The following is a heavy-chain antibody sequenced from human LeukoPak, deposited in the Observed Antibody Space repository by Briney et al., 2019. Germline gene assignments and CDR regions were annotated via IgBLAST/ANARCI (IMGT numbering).Heavy chain of an antibody. V-gene: IGHV4-59*12. J-gene: IGHJ4*02. CDR3: ARDRRDGYNSFYYFDY. Sequence: SETLSLTCTVSGGSISSYYWSWIRQPPGKGLEWIGSIYYTGSPNYNPSLKSRVTISIDTSKNQFSLKLTSVTAADTGVYYCARDRRDGYNSFYYFDYWGQGTLVTVSS. CDR2: IYYTGSP. D-gene: IGHD5-24*01. CDR1: GGSISSYY.